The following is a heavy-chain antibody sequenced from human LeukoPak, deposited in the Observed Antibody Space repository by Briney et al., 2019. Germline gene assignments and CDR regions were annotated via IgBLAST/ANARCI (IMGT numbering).Heavy chain of an antibody. D-gene: IGHD2-2*01. V-gene: IGHV3-13*04. CDR2: IGTAGDT. Sequence: PGGSLRLSCAASGFTFSSYDMHWDRQATGKGLEWVSAIGTAGDTYYPGSVKGRFTISRENAKNSLYLQMNSLRAGDTAVYYCARGKYQLLPDYWGQGTLVTVSS. CDR3: ARGKYQLLPDY. CDR1: GFTFSSYD. J-gene: IGHJ4*02.